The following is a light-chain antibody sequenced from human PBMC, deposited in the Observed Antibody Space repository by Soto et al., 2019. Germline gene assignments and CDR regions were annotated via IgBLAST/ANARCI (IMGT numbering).Light chain of an antibody. CDR1: QSINSAH. V-gene: IGKV3-20*01. CDR2: ATS. Sequence: EIVLTQSPGSLSLSPGERVTLSCRASQSINSAHLAWYQQRPGQAPRLLIYATSRRATGTPDRFSGSGAGTDFTLTISGLEPEDFAVYYCQLYCRSPQFGKGTKLEIK. CDR3: QLYCRSPQ. J-gene: IGKJ2*01.